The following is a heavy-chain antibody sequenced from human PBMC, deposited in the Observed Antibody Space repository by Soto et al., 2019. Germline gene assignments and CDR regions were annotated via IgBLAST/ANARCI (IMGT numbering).Heavy chain of an antibody. CDR2: MNPEDGET. J-gene: IGHJ6*03. V-gene: IGHV1-24*01. CDR3: AIRSFQDYYYYMDV. Sequence: GASVKVSCKVSVYTLTELSMHWVRQAPGKGLEWMGGMNPEDGETVYAQKFQGRVTMTRNTSISTAYMELSSLRSEDTAVYYCAIRSFQDYYYYMDVWGKGTTVTVSS. CDR1: VYTLTELS.